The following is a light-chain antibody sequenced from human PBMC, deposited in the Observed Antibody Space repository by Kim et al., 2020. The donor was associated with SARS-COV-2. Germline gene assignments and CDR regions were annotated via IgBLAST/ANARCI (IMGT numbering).Light chain of an antibody. J-gene: IGLJ2*01. CDR3: QAWDSRTGV. V-gene: IGLV3-1*01. CDR2: EDT. Sequence: YELTQPPSVAVSPGQTASIPCSGDKVGDKDACWYQQKPGQSPVLVIYEDTERHSGIPERFSGSNSGNTDTLNLSGTQVMYEAYYYCQAWDSRTGVFGGGT. CDR1: KVGDKD.